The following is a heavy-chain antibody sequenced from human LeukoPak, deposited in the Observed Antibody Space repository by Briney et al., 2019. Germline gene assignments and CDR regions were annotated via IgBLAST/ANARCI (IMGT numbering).Heavy chain of an antibody. CDR1: GYTFTSYG. Sequence: SVKVSCKASGYTFTSYGISWVRQAPGQGLEWMGGIIPIFGTANYAQKFQGRVTITADESTSTAYMELSSLRSEDTAVYYCARGYCSSTSCEGSDYWGQGTLVTVSS. D-gene: IGHD2-2*01. CDR2: IIPIFGTA. J-gene: IGHJ4*02. CDR3: ARGYCSSTSCEGSDY. V-gene: IGHV1-69*13.